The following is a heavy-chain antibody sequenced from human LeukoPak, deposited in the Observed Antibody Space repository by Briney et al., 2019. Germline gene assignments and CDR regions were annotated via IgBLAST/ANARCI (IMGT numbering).Heavy chain of an antibody. D-gene: IGHD6-19*01. CDR2: INHSGST. Sequence: SETLSLTRAVYGGSFSGYYWSWIRQPPGKGLEWIGEINHSGSTNYNPSLKSRVTISVDTSKNQFSLKLSSVTAADTAVYYCARDSIAVAGEGFDYWGQGTLVTVSS. CDR1: GGSFSGYY. V-gene: IGHV4-34*01. J-gene: IGHJ4*02. CDR3: ARDSIAVAGEGFDY.